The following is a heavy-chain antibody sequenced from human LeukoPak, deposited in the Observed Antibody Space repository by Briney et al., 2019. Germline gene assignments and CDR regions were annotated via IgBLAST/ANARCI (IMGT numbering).Heavy chain of an antibody. CDR3: ARDNVVVPAATGYYYYGMDV. CDR1: GFTFSSYE. D-gene: IGHD2-2*01. CDR2: ISSSGSNI. Sequence: GGSLRLSCAASGFTFSSYEMNWVRQAPGKGLEGVSYISSSGSNIYYADSVKGGFTISRDKAKNSLYLQMHSLRAEDTAVYYCARDNVVVPAATGYYYYGMDVSGQGTTVTVSS. J-gene: IGHJ6*02. V-gene: IGHV3-48*03.